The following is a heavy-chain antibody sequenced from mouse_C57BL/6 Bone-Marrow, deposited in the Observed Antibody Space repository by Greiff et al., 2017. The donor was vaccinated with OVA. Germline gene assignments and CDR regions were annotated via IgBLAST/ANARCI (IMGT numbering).Heavy chain of an antibody. CDR2: ISSGGSYT. CDR3: ARQDHYYGSSRGYYYFDY. CDR1: GFTFSSYG. V-gene: IGHV5-6*01. Sequence: EVKVVESGGDLVKPGGSLKLSCAASGFTFSSYGMSWVRQTPDKRLEWVATISSGGSYTYYPDSVKGRFTISRDNAKNTLYLQMSSLKSEDTAMYYCARQDHYYGSSRGYYYFDYWGQGTTLTVSS. J-gene: IGHJ2*01. D-gene: IGHD1-1*01.